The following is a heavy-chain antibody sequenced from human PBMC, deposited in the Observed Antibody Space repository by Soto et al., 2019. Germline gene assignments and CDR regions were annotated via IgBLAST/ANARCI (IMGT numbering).Heavy chain of an antibody. Sequence: PSETLSLTCTVSGGSISSYYWSWIRQPPGKGLEWIGYIYYSGSTNYDPSLKSRVTISVDTSKNQFSLKLSSVTAADTAVYYCARVNNWFDPWGQGTLVTVSS. V-gene: IGHV4-59*01. CDR3: ARVNNWFDP. CDR1: GGSISSYY. CDR2: IYYSGST. J-gene: IGHJ5*02.